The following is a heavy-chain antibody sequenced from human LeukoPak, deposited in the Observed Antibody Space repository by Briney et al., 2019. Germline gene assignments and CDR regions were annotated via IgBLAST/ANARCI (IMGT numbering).Heavy chain of an antibody. CDR2: INHSGST. D-gene: IGHD6-13*01. CDR3: ARGCIAAAGIQAPPCSNDEGGDY. J-gene: IGHJ4*02. CDR1: GGSFSGYY. Sequence: PSETLSLTCAVYGGSFSGYYWSWIRQPPGKGLEWIGEINHSGSTNYNPSLKSRVTISVDTSKNQFSLKLSSVTAADTAVYYCARGCIAAAGIQAPPCSNDEGGDYWGQGTLVTVSS. V-gene: IGHV4-34*01.